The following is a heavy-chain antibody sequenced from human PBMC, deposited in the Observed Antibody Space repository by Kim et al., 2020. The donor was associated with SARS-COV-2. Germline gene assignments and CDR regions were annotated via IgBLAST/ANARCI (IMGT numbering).Heavy chain of an antibody. CDR3: AKGDVVGAALG. V-gene: IGHV3-23*01. J-gene: IGHJ4*02. CDR2: T. D-gene: IGHD1-26*01. Sequence: TYCAASVKGRVTIPRDNSKNTLYLQMNSLGAEDTAVYYCAKGDVVGAALGWGQGTLVTVSS.